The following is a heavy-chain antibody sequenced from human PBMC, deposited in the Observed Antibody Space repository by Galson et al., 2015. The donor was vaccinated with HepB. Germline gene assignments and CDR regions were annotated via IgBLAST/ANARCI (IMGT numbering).Heavy chain of an antibody. J-gene: IGHJ4*02. CDR1: GFTFSSYA. CDR2: ISYDGSNK. D-gene: IGHD3-22*01. Sequence: SLRLSCAASGFTFSSYAMHWVRQAPGKGLEWVAVISYDGSNKYYADSVKGRFTISRDNSKNTLYLQMNSLRAEDTAVYYCARDALSSGYSFDYWGQGTLVTVSS. V-gene: IGHV3-30*04. CDR3: ARDALSSGYSFDY.